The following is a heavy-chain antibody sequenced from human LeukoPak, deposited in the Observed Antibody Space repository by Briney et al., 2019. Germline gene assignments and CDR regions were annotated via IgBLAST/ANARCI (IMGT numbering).Heavy chain of an antibody. V-gene: IGHV1-18*01. CDR2: ISAYNGNT. CDR1: GYTFPSYG. J-gene: IGHJ4*02. Sequence: ASVKVSXKASGYTFPSYGISWVRQAPGQGLEWMGWISAYNGNTNYTQKLQGRVTMTTDTLTSTAYMELRSLRSDDTAVYYCARSWVRGVPYYFDYWGQGTLVTVSS. D-gene: IGHD3-10*01. CDR3: ARSWVRGVPYYFDY.